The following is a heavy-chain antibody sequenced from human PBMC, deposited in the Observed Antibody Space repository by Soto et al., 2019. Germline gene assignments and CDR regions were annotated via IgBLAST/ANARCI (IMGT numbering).Heavy chain of an antibody. Sequence: LSLTCAVSGGSITSGSYYWTWIRQHPGKGLEWIAYIHYSGRTYYNPSLKSRVTISVDTSNNQFSLKLSSVTAADTAVYYCARYYFDSSGYSNWFDPWGQGTLVTVSS. J-gene: IGHJ5*02. CDR1: GGSITSGSYY. CDR3: ARYYFDSSGYSNWFDP. V-gene: IGHV4-31*11. CDR2: IHYSGRT. D-gene: IGHD3-22*01.